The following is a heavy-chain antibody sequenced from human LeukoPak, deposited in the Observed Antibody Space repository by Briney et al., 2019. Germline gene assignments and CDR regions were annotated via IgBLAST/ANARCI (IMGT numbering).Heavy chain of an antibody. CDR3: ARDGGYYDSSGSPGMDV. Sequence: ASVKVSCKASGGTFSSYAISWVRQAPAQGQEWMGRIIPILGIANYAQKFQGRVTITADKSTSTAYMELSSLRSEDTAVYYCARDGGYYDSSGSPGMDVWGQGTTVTVSS. CDR1: GGTFSSYA. V-gene: IGHV1-69*04. D-gene: IGHD3-22*01. J-gene: IGHJ6*02. CDR2: IIPILGIA.